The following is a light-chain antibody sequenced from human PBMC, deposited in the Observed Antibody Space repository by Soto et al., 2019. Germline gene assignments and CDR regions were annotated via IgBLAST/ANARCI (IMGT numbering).Light chain of an antibody. Sequence: DIQMTQSPSTLSASVGDRVTITCRASQSISSWLAWYQQKPGKAPKLLIYKASSLEGGVPSRFSGSGSGTEFTLNISSLQPDDFATYYCQQYKTYWYTFGQGTKLEIK. CDR1: QSISSW. J-gene: IGKJ2*01. CDR3: QQYKTYWYT. CDR2: KAS. V-gene: IGKV1-5*03.